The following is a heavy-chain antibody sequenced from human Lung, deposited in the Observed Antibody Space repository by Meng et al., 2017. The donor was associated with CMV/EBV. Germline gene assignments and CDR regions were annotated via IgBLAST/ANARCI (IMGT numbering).Heavy chain of an antibody. CDR1: GGSFSGYY. V-gene: IGHV4-34*01. J-gene: IGHJ4*02. D-gene: IGHD3-3*01. CDR2: INHSGST. Sequence: SXTXSLXCAVYGGSFSGYYWSWSRQPPGKGLEWTGEINHSGSTNYNPSLKSRVTISVDTSKNQFSLKMSSVTAAGTAVYYCARATYYDFWSGYPYFDYWGQGXLVTVSS. CDR3: ARATYYDFWSGYPYFDY.